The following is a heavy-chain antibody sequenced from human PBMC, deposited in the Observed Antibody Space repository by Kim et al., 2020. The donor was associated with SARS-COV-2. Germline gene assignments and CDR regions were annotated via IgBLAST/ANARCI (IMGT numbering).Heavy chain of an antibody. V-gene: IGHV3-43*02. Sequence: GGSLRLSCAASGFTFDDYAMHWVRQAPGKGLEWVSLISGDGGSTYYADSVKGRFTISRDNSKNSLYLQMNSLRTEDTALYYCAKDISGIVATIGLDYWGQGTLVTVSS. J-gene: IGHJ4*02. CDR2: ISGDGGST. CDR3: AKDISGIVATIGLDY. CDR1: GFTFDDYA. D-gene: IGHD5-12*01.